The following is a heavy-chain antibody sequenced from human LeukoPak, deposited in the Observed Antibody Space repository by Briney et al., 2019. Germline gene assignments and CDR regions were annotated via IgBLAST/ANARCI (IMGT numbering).Heavy chain of an antibody. V-gene: IGHV4-59*01. CDR1: GGSISTYY. CDR3: AREDPQTTVPEGMDV. CDR2: IYYTGTT. Sequence: SETLSLTCSVSGGSISTYYWSWIRQLPGKGREWIGYIYYTGTTNYNPSLRSRGTISVDPSRNQFSLRLSSVTAADTAVYYCAREDPQTTVPEGMDVWGHGTTVIVSS. J-gene: IGHJ6*02. D-gene: IGHD4-17*01.